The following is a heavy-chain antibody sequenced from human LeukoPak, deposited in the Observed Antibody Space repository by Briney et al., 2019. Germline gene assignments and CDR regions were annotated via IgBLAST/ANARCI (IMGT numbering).Heavy chain of an antibody. D-gene: IGHD6-19*01. J-gene: IGHJ4*02. CDR3: AKEKQWLAMYYFDY. CDR1: GFTFSSYA. Sequence: GYMRLSCAASGFTFSSYAMSWVRQAPGKGLEWVSAIIGSGGSTYYADSVKGRFTISRDNSKNTLYLQMNSLRAEDTAVYYCAKEKQWLAMYYFDYWGQGSLASVSS. V-gene: IGHV3-23*01. CDR2: IIGSGGST.